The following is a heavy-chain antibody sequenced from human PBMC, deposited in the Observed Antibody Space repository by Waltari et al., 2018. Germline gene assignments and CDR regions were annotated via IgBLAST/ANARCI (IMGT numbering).Heavy chain of an antibody. CDR2: INAGNGNT. Sequence: QVQLVQSGAEVKKPGASVKVSCKASGYTFTSYAMHWVRQAPGQRLEWMGWINAGNGNTKYSQEFQGRVTITRDTSASTAYMELSSLRSEDMAVYYCARVRRSYSSGIGDAFDIWGQGTMVIVSS. CDR1: GYTFTSYA. D-gene: IGHD6-19*01. J-gene: IGHJ3*02. CDR3: ARVRRSYSSGIGDAFDI. V-gene: IGHV1-3*03.